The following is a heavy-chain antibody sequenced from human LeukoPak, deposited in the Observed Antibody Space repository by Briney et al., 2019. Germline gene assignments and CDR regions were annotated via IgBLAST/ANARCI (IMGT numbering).Heavy chain of an antibody. CDR2: ISGYNGNT. V-gene: IGHV1-18*01. CDR1: GYTFSSYG. J-gene: IGHJ4*02. D-gene: IGHD1-26*01. Sequence: ASVKVSCKASGYTFSSYGISWVRQAPGQGLEWMGWISGYNGNTNYAQKLQGRVTMTTDTSTSTAYMELRSLISDDTAVYYSARVPRVGAFFDYWGQGTLVTVSS. CDR3: ARVPRVGAFFDY.